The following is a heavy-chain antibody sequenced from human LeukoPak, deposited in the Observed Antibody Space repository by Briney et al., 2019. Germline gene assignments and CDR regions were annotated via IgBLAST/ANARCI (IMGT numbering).Heavy chain of an antibody. D-gene: IGHD5-12*01. Sequence: SVKVSCKASGGTFTSYAISWVRQAPGQGLEWMGGIIPIFGTANYAQKFQGRVTITADESTSTAYMELSSLRSEDTAVYYCARGGGYVLASFDYWGRGTLVTVSS. V-gene: IGHV1-69*13. CDR1: GGTFTSYA. CDR3: ARGGGYVLASFDY. J-gene: IGHJ4*02. CDR2: IIPIFGTA.